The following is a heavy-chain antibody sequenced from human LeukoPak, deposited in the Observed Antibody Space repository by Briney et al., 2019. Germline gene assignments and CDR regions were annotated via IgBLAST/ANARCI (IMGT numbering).Heavy chain of an antibody. Sequence: GGSLRLSCAASGFTVSTSYMSWVRQAPGKGLDWVSILYSGGSTYYADSVKGRFTISRDNSKNTLYLQMNSLRAEDTAVYYCARDNFHYGSTYWGQGTLVTVSS. V-gene: IGHV3-66*01. CDR1: GFTVSTSY. CDR3: ARDNFHYGSTY. J-gene: IGHJ4*02. CDR2: LYSGGST. D-gene: IGHD3-10*01.